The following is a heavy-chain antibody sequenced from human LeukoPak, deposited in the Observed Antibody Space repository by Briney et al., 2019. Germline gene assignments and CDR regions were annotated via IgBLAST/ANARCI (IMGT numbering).Heavy chain of an antibody. Sequence: GGSLRLSCAASGFTVSSNYMSWVRQAPGKGLEWVSVIYSGGSTYYADSVKGRFTISRDNSKNTQYLQMNSLRAEDTAVYYCAGTDYGDYSTGYYGMDVWGQGTTVTVSS. J-gene: IGHJ6*02. CDR1: GFTVSSNY. V-gene: IGHV3-66*01. CDR3: AGTDYGDYSTGYYGMDV. CDR2: IYSGGST. D-gene: IGHD4-17*01.